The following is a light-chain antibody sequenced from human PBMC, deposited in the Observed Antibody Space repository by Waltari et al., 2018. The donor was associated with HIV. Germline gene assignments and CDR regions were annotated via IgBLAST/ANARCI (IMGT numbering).Light chain of an antibody. V-gene: IGKV2-30*01. CDR3: MQVRYWPHT. CDR1: QSLLYSDGHPY. J-gene: IGKJ2*01. CDR2: KVS. Sequence: EVLMTQSPLSLAVAVGQPASISCKSNQSLLYSDGHPYLVWFQLRPGQSPRRLIYKVSYRDSGVPRRFSGSGAGTEFTLSITRVEAEDAGRDFCMQVRYWPHTFGQGTNLQV.